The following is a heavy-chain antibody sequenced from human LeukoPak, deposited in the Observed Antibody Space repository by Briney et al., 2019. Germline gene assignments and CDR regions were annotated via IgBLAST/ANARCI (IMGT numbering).Heavy chain of an antibody. CDR1: GFTFRTHW. Sequence: PGGSLRLSCGASGFTFRTHWMAWVRQAPGKGLQWVAHIKEDGTEKYYLDSVRGRFTIAKDDTKNSLSLQMTSLRVDDTALYYCVRGRWELDFWGQGTPVTVSS. J-gene: IGHJ4*02. V-gene: IGHV3-7*01. CDR2: IKEDGTEK. CDR3: VRGRWELDF. D-gene: IGHD1-26*01.